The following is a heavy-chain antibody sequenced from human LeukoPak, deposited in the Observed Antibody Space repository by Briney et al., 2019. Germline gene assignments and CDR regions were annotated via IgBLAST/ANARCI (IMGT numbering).Heavy chain of an antibody. CDR1: GYTFTTYG. CDR2: ISAYNGNT. CDR3: ARLRGYSGYDYPNYFDY. D-gene: IGHD5-12*01. J-gene: IGHJ4*02. V-gene: IGHV1-18*04. Sequence: ASVKVSSKASGYTFTTYGISWVRQAPGQGLEWMGWISAYNGNTNYAQKLQGRVTMATDTSTSTAYMELRSLRSDDTAVYFCARLRGYSGYDYPNYFDYWGQGTLVTVSS.